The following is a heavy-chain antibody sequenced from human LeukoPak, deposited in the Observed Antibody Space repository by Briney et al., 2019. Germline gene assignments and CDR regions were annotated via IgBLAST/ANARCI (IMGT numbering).Heavy chain of an antibody. D-gene: IGHD3-9*01. V-gene: IGHV3-30*18. J-gene: IGHJ5*02. CDR1: GFTFSSYG. Sequence: GRSLRLSCAASGFTFSSYGMHWVRQAPGKGLEWVAVISYDGSNKYYADSVKGRFTISRDNSKNTLYLQMNSLRAEDTAVYYCAKELRCFDNWFDPWGQGTLVTVSS. CDR2: ISYDGSNK. CDR3: AKELRCFDNWFDP.